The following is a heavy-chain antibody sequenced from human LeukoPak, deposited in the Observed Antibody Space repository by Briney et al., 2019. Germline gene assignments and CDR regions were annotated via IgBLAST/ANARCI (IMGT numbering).Heavy chain of an antibody. CDR2: INPNSGGT. CDR1: GYTFTSYY. Sequence: ASVKVSCKASGYTFTSYYMHWVRQAPGQGLEWMGWINPNSGGTNYAQKFQGWVTMTRDTSISTAYMELSRLRSDDTAVYYCARGSYSGSSYYFDYWGQGTLVTVSS. J-gene: IGHJ4*02. V-gene: IGHV1-2*04. CDR3: ARGSYSGSSYYFDY. D-gene: IGHD1-26*01.